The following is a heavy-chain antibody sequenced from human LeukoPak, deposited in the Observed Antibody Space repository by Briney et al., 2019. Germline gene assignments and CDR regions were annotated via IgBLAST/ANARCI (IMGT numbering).Heavy chain of an antibody. CDR3: ARVTRVVGATPLDY. Sequence: GASVKVSCKASGYTFTSYGISWVRQAPGQGLEWMGWISAYNGNTNYAQKLQGRVTTTTDTSTSTAYMELRSLRSDDSAVYYCARVTRVVGATPLDYWGQGTLVTASS. D-gene: IGHD1-26*01. CDR2: ISAYNGNT. CDR1: GYTFTSYG. J-gene: IGHJ4*02. V-gene: IGHV1-18*01.